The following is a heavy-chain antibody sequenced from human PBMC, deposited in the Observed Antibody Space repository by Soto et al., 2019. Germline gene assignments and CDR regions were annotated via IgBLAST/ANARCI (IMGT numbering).Heavy chain of an antibody. Sequence: QVQLVQSGAEVKKPGASVKVSCKASGYTFTSYDINWVRQATGQGLEWMGWMNPNSGNTGYAQKFQGRVTMTRNTSIRTADMELSSLRSEDTAVYYCASEHSSSWRFDYWGQGTLVTVSS. D-gene: IGHD6-13*01. J-gene: IGHJ4*02. CDR3: ASEHSSSWRFDY. V-gene: IGHV1-8*01. CDR1: GYTFTSYD. CDR2: MNPNSGNT.